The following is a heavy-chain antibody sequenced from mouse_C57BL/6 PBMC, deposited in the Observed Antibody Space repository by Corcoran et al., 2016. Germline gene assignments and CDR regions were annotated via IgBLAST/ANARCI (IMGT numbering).Heavy chain of an antibody. J-gene: IGHJ2*01. CDR3: ASPGSSHYFDY. Sequence: QVQLQQSGAELVKPGASVKISCKASGYAFSSYWMNWVKQRPGKGLEWIGQIYPGDGDTNYNGKFKGKATLTADKSSSTAYMQLSSLTSEDSAVYFCASPGSSHYFDYWGQGTTLTVSS. CDR2: IYPGDGDT. CDR1: GYAFSSYW. V-gene: IGHV1-80*01. D-gene: IGHD1-1*01.